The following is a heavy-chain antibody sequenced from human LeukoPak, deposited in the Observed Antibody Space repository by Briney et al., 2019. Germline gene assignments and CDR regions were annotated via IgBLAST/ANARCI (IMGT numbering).Heavy chain of an antibody. CDR1: GFTFTSSA. J-gene: IGHJ6*03. D-gene: IGHD5-18*01. Sequence: GASVKVSCKASGFTFTSSAMQWVRQARGQRLEWIGWIVVGSGNTNYAQKFQERVTITRDMSTSTAYMELSSLRSEDTAVYYCAASRPKHNADTAMESYYMDVWGKGTTVTISS. CDR2: IVVGSGNT. V-gene: IGHV1-58*02. CDR3: AASRPKHNADTAMESYYMDV.